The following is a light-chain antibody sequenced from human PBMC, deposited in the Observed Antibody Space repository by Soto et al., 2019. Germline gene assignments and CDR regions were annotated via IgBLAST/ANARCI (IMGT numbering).Light chain of an antibody. J-gene: IGKJ5*01. CDR1: HSVRKF. Sequence: DIQMTQSPSSLSASVGDRVTITCRASHSVRKFLNYYQQKSGKAPKLLIYAAFSLQSGVPSRFSGSGSGTEFSLTITSLQPEDFATYYCQQLFDSPITFGQGTRLEIK. CDR3: QQLFDSPIT. V-gene: IGKV1-39*01. CDR2: AAF.